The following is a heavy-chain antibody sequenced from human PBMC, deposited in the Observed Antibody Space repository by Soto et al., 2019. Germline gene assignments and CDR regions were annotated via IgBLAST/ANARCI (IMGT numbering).Heavy chain of an antibody. V-gene: IGHV4-39*01. D-gene: IGHD3-22*01. CDR1: GGSISSSSYY. CDR2: IYYSGST. J-gene: IGHJ4*02. Sequence: QLQLQESGPGLVKPSETLSLTCTVSGGSISSSSYYWGWIRQPPGKGLEWIGSIYYSGSTYYNPSLKSRVTISVDTSKNQFSLKLSSVTAADTAVYYCRTYYYDSSGYYYGPIDYWGQGTLVTVSS. CDR3: RTYYYDSSGYYYGPIDY.